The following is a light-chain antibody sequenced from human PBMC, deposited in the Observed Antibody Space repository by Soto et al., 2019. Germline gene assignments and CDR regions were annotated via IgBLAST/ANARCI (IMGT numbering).Light chain of an antibody. V-gene: IGKV1-39*01. CDR2: AAS. Sequence: DIQMTQSPSSLSASVGDRVTITCQASQDISNCLNWYQQKPGKAPKLLIYAASSLQAGVPQRFSGSGSGTDFTLSISSLQPEDFATYSCQQSYITPSTFGQGTKLEIK. CDR1: QDISNC. CDR3: QQSYITPST. J-gene: IGKJ2*01.